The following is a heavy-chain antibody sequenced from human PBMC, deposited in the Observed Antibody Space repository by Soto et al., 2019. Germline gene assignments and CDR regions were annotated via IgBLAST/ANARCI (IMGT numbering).Heavy chain of an antibody. CDR1: GGSISSYY. D-gene: IGHD6-13*01. V-gene: IGHV4-59*01. CDR3: ARAPAQLYSSSWYYFEY. Sequence: QVQLQESGPGLVKPSETLSLTCTVSGGSISSYYWSWIRQPPGKGLEWIGYIYYSGSTNYNPSLKRRVIISVDTSKNQFSLKLSSVTAADTAVYYCARAPAQLYSSSWYYFEYWGQGTLVTVSS. J-gene: IGHJ4*02. CDR2: IYYSGST.